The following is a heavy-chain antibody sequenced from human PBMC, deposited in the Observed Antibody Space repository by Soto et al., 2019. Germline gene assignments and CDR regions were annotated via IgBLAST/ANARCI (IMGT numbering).Heavy chain of an antibody. CDR1: GVSFNNNG. D-gene: IGHD3-10*01. Sequence: QVQLVQSGAEVKKPGSSVKVSCKTSGVSFNNNGIGWVRQAAGHGLEWMGGVSPTFRTSNYARKFLGRISITADASTGTVNMELSSLTSEDTAQYYCARVLYYGSGSYSPYGMDVWGQGTTVTFSS. CDR2: VSPTFRTS. J-gene: IGHJ6*02. CDR3: ARVLYYGSGSYSPYGMDV. V-gene: IGHV1-69*01.